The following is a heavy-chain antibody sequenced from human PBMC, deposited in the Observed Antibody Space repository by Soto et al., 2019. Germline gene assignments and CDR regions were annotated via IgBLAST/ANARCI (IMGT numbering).Heavy chain of an antibody. Sequence: EVQLLESGGGLVQPGGSLRLSCAASGFTFSSGAMSWVRQAPGKGLEWVSSISGAGGSTSYADSVKGRFTVSRDNSKNPLDLHMNNLRADDTAVYYCAKGNWGHVAAFHFAWWGQGTLVTVSS. CDR1: GFTFSSGA. CDR2: ISGAGGST. V-gene: IGHV3-23*01. CDR3: AKGNWGHVAAFHFAW. J-gene: IGHJ4*02. D-gene: IGHD6-19*01.